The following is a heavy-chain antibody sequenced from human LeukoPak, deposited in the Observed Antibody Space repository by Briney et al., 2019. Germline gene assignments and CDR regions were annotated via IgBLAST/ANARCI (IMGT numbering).Heavy chain of an antibody. V-gene: IGHV1-18*01. D-gene: IGHD3-16*02. CDR1: GYTFTSYG. CDR3: ASHYYDYIWGSYRPFDY. CDR2: ISAYNGNT. Sequence: GASVKVSCKASGYTFTSYGITWVRQASGQGLEWMGWISAYNGNTNHAQKFQDRVTMTTDTSTSTAYMELRSLRSDDTAVYYCASHYYDYIWGSYRPFDYWGQGTLVTVSS. J-gene: IGHJ4*02.